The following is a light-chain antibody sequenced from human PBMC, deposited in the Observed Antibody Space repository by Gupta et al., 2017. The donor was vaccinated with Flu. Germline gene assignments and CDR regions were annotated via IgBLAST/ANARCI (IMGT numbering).Light chain of an antibody. CDR3: QQYNTYWT. V-gene: IGKV1-5*03. CDR1: QSISSW. J-gene: IGKJ1*01. CDR2: KAS. Sequence: SPSTLSASVGDRVTITCRASQSISSWLAWYQQKPGKAPKLLIYKASTLESGVPSRFSGSGSGTEFTLTISSRQPDDFATYYCQQYNTYWTFGQGTKVEIK.